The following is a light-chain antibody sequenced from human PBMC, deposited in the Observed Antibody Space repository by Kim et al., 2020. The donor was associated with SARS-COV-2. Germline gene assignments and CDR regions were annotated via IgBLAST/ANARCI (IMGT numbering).Light chain of an antibody. CDR2: GNN. CDR1: SSNIGASFD. V-gene: IGLV1-40*01. Sequence: RVPIPCPGSSSNIGASFDVHWYQQLPGTAPKLLIYGNNNRPSGVPDRFSASKSGTSASLAITGLQAEDEADYYCQSHDSSLSGFVFGTGTKVTVL. J-gene: IGLJ1*01. CDR3: QSHDSSLSGFV.